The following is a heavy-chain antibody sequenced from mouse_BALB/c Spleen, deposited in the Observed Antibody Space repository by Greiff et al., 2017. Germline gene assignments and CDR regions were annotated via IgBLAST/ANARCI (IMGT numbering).Heavy chain of an antibody. CDR2: ISNGGGST. J-gene: IGHJ2*01. D-gene: IGHD1-2*01. CDR1: GFTFSSYT. V-gene: IGHV5-12-2*01. Sequence: EVQRVESGGGLVQPGGSLKLSCAASGFTFSSYTMSWVRQTPEKRLEWVAYISNGGGSTYYPDTVKGRFTISRDNAKNTLYLQMSSLKSEDTAVCYCASTTAYYFDYWGQGTTLTVSS. CDR3: ASTTAYYFDY.